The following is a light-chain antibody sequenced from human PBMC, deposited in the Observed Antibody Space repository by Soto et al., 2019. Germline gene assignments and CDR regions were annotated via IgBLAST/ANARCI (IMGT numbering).Light chain of an antibody. V-gene: IGKV1-27*01. J-gene: IGKJ4*01. CDR1: QAIYNY. CDR2: AAS. CDR3: QKFSAVPT. Sequence: DIQMTQSPSSLSASVGDRVTITCRASQAIYNYLAWYQQKPGKVPTLLISAASTLQAGVPSPFSASGSGTAVTLTISSLQPEGVATYYGQKFSAVPTVGGGTKVEI.